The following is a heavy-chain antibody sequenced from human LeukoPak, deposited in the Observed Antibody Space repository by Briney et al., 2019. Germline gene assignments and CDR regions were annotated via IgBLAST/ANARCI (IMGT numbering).Heavy chain of an antibody. D-gene: IGHD2-15*01. V-gene: IGHV3-48*04. CDR3: ARDPSCSGGSCYSEGVNWFDP. Sequence: GGSLRLSCTASGFTFSSYGIDWVRQAPGKGLEWVSYISSSSNSIYYADSVKGRFTISRDNAKNTLYLQMNSLRAEDTAVYHCARDPSCSGGSCYSEGVNWFDPWGQGTLVTVSS. CDR2: ISSSSNSI. J-gene: IGHJ5*02. CDR1: GFTFSSYG.